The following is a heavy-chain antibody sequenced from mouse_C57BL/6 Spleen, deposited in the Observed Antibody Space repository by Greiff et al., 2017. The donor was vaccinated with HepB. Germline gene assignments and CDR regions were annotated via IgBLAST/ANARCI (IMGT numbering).Heavy chain of an antibody. V-gene: IGHV3-6*01. CDR1: GYSITSGYY. CDR3: ARGHSYWYFDV. Sequence: EVQLQESGPGLVKPSQSLSLTCSVTGYSITSGYYWNWIRQFPGNKLEWMGYISYDGSNNYNPSLKNRISITRDTSKNQFFLKLNSVTTEDTATYYCARGHSYWYFDVWGTGTTVTVSS. CDR2: ISYDGSN. J-gene: IGHJ1*03. D-gene: IGHD3-3*01.